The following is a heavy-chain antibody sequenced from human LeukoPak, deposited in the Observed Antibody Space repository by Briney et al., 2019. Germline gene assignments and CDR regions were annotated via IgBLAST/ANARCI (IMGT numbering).Heavy chain of an antibody. D-gene: IGHD3-10*01. J-gene: IGHJ5*02. CDR1: GGSISSYY. Sequence: SETLSLTCTVSGGSISSYYWSWIRQPPGKGLEWIGYIYYSGSTNYNPSLTSRVTISVDTSKNQFSLKLSSVTAADTAVYYCARDYLANYYGSGEVDPWGQGTLVTVSS. V-gene: IGHV4-59*01. CDR3: ARDYLANYYGSGEVDP. CDR2: IYYSGST.